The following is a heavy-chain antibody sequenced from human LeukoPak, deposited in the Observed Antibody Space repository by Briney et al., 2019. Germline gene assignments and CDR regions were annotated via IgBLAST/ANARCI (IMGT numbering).Heavy chain of an antibody. J-gene: IGHJ4*02. V-gene: IGHV7-4-1*02. Sequence: ASVKVSCKASGYTFTSYDINWVRQATGQGLEWMGWINTNTGNPTYAQGFTGRFVFSLDTPVSTAYLQISSLKAEDTAVYYCARALSGGAPFDYWGQGTLVTVSS. D-gene: IGHD3-10*01. CDR1: GYTFTSYD. CDR3: ARALSGGAPFDY. CDR2: INTNTGNP.